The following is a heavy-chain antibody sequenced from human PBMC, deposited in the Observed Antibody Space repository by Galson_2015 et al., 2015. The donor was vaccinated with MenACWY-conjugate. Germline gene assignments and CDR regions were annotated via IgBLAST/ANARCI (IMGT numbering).Heavy chain of an antibody. J-gene: IGHJ6*02. CDR1: GFTLGRYS. CDR2: ISSSSSPI. CDR3: ARDLDAHEYRDNYGMDV. V-gene: IGHV3-48*04. Sequence: SLRLSCAASGFTLGRYSMNWVRQAPGKGLEWISYISSSSSPIHYADSVRGRSTISRDNAKNSLSLEMNSLRAEDTAVYCCARDLDAHEYRDNYGMDVWGQGTTVTVSS. D-gene: IGHD4-17*01.